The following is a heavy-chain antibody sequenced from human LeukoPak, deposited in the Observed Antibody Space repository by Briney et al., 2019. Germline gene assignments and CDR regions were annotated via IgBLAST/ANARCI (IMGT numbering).Heavy chain of an antibody. CDR2: IEGDGNRI. CDR1: GFTFSNYA. Sequence: TGGSLRLSCAASGFTFSNYAMNWVRQAPGKGLMWVSRIEGDGNRITYADSVKGRFTISRDNAKNTLYLQMNSLRAEDTAVYYCTRDWRNLGYDYWGQGTLVTVSS. D-gene: IGHD5-12*01. V-gene: IGHV3-74*01. J-gene: IGHJ4*02. CDR3: TRDWRNLGYDY.